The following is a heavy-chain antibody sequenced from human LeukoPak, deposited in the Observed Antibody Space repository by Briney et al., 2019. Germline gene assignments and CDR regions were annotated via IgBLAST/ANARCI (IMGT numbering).Heavy chain of an antibody. D-gene: IGHD3-22*01. CDR2: IYYTGST. Sequence: SETLSLTCTVSGGSISTYYWSWIRQPPGKGLEWIGHIYYTGSTNYNPSLKSRVTMSVDTSRNQFSLKLTSVTAADTAVYYCARGNPYYYDSSGEFDYWGQGTLVTVSS. J-gene: IGHJ4*02. CDR1: GGSISTYY. CDR3: ARGNPYYYDSSGEFDY. V-gene: IGHV4-59*01.